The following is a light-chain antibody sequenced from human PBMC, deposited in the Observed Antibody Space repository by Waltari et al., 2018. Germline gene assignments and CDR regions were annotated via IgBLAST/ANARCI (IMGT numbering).Light chain of an antibody. CDR3: SSFASTTTV. CDR1: PTDMKTYNL. V-gene: IGLV2-14*03. J-gene: IGLJ3*02. Sequence: QSVVTQPDFVSGSPGQSITISCTVPPTDMKTYNLVSWYQNYPGKAPRLIIYDVSARPSGISIRFSCSNSGNTASLTISGLQAEDEADYYCSSFASTTTVFGGGTKVTVL. CDR2: DVS.